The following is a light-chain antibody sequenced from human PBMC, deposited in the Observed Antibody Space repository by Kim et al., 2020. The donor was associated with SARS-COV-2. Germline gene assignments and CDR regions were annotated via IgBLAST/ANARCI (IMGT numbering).Light chain of an antibody. CDR3: QKYNSAPWT. J-gene: IGKJ1*01. V-gene: IGKV1-27*01. CDR2: AAS. Sequence: DIQMTQSPSSLSASVGDRVTITCRASQGIRNYLAWYQQKPGKVPKLLIYAASTLQSGVPSRFSGSGSGTDFTLTISSLQPEDVATYYCQKYNSAPWTFGQGTKVDFK. CDR1: QGIRNY.